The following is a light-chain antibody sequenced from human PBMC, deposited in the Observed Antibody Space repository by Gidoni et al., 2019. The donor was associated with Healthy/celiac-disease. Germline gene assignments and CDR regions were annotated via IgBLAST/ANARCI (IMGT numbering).Light chain of an antibody. J-gene: IGKJ4*01. CDR2: LGS. Sequence: DIVMTQSPLSLPVTPGAPASISCRSSQSLLHSNGYNYLDWYLQKPGQSPQLLIYLGSNRASGVPDRFSGRGSGTDFTRKISRVEAEDVGVSYCMQALQTPPLTFRGGTKVEIK. CDR1: QSLLHSNGYNY. V-gene: IGKV2-28*01. CDR3: MQALQTPPLT.